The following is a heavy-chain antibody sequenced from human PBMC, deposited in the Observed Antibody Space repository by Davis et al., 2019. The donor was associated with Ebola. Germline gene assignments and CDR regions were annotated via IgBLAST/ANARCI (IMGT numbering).Heavy chain of an antibody. CDR1: GYSFSDYY. J-gene: IGHJ6*02. V-gene: IGHV1-69-2*01. Sequence: VTVSCKGSGYSFSDYYIHWVHGPPGNGLEWVGLVDPEAGKTVYAEKFQDRVTITADKSTDTVYMELSSLRYEDTAVYYCATLDILTAYVSYAMDVWGQGTTVIVSS. D-gene: IGHD3-9*01. CDR3: ATLDILTAYVSYAMDV. CDR2: VDPEAGKT.